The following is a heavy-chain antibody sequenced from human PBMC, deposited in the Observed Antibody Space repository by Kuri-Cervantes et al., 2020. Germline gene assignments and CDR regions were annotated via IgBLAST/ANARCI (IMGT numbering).Heavy chain of an antibody. CDR2: ISAYNGNT. D-gene: IGHD4-17*01. CDR3: ASGAAAAFDI. V-gene: IGHV1-18*01. CDR1: GYTFTSYG. J-gene: IGHJ3*02. Sequence: ASVKVSCKASGYTFTSYGVSWVRQAPGQGLEWMGWISAYNGNTNYAQKLQGRVTMTTDTSTSIAYMELSSLRSEDTAVYYCASGAAAAFDIWGQGTMVTVSS.